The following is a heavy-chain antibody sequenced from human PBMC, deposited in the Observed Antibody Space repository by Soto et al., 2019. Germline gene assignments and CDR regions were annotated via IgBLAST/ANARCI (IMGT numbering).Heavy chain of an antibody. J-gene: IGHJ4*02. CDR1: GFTFCNDL. Sequence: GGSLKIFCSASGFTFCNDLISWGRQAPGKGWGGVANIKKEGSEKYYVDLVKGRFSISRNNAKNSLYLQMNSLRVEDTVIYYCARTPHFDWSTELGYGGQGTRVTVSS. V-gene: IGHV3-7*04. D-gene: IGHD3-9*01. CDR3: ARTPHFDWSTELGY. CDR2: IKKEGSEK.